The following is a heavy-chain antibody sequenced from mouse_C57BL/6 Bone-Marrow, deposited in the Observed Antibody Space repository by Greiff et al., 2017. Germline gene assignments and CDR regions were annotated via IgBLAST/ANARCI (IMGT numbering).Heavy chain of an antibody. CDR1: GFSLTSYG. V-gene: IGHV2-3*01. CDR3: APHDGYFYAMDY. Sequence: VKLLESGPGLVAPSQSLSITCTVSGFSLTSYGVSWVRQPPGKGLEWLGVIWGDGSTNYHSALISRLSISKENSTSHVFLQLNSLQTDDTATYYCAPHDGYFYAMDYWGQGTSVTVSS. J-gene: IGHJ4*01. D-gene: IGHD2-3*01. CDR2: IWGDGST.